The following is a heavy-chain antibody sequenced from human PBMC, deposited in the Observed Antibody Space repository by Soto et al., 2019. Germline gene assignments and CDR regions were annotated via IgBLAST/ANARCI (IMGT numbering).Heavy chain of an antibody. D-gene: IGHD1-26*01. Sequence: PGGSLRLSCAASGFTFSSFGMSWVRQPPGKGLEWVSAISGSGGSTYHADSVKGRFTISRDNSKNTLYLQMNSLRAEDTAVYYCPNYLTAVGATSPFDYWGQGTLVTVSS. CDR1: GFTFSSFG. CDR2: ISGSGGST. J-gene: IGHJ4*02. V-gene: IGHV3-23*01. CDR3: PNYLTAVGATSPFDY.